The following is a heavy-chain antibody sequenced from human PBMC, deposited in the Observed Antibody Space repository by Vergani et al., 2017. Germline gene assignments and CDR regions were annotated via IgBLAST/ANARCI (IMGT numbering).Heavy chain of an antibody. D-gene: IGHD3-3*01. CDR3: ARGPKITIFGVVIKYGMDV. Sequence: QVQLQESGPGLVKPSETLSLTCTVSGGSISSYYWSWIRQPPGKGLEWIGYIYYSGSTNYNPSLKSRVTISVDTSKNQFSLKLSSVTAADTAVYYCARGPKITIFGVVIKYGMDVWGQGTTVTVSS. CDR2: IYYSGST. V-gene: IGHV4-59*12. CDR1: GGSISSYY. J-gene: IGHJ6*02.